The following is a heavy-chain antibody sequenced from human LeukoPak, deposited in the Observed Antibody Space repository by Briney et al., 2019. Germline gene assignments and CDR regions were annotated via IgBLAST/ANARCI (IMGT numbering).Heavy chain of an antibody. CDR3: ARDALRFTHYYMDV. Sequence: ASVTVSCKASGYTFTSYGISWVRQAPGQGLEWMGWISAYNGNTNYAQKLQGRVTMTTDTSTSTAYMELRSLRSDDTAVYYCARDALRFTHYYMDVWGKGTTVTVSS. D-gene: IGHD3-3*01. J-gene: IGHJ6*03. CDR1: GYTFTSYG. V-gene: IGHV1-18*01. CDR2: ISAYNGNT.